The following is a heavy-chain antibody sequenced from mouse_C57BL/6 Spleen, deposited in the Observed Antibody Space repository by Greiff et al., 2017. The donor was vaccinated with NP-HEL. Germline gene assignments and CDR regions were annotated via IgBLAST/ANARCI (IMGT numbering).Heavy chain of an antibody. CDR3: ASFNYEAMDY. Sequence: EVQLQQSGPGLVKPSQSLSLTCSVTGYSITSGYYWNWLRQFPGNKLEWMGYISYDGSNNYNPSLKNRISITRDTSKNQFFLKLNSVTTEDTATYYCASFNYEAMDYWGQGTSVTVSS. V-gene: IGHV3-6*01. CDR1: GYSITSGYY. CDR2: ISYDGSN. D-gene: IGHD2-4*01. J-gene: IGHJ4*01.